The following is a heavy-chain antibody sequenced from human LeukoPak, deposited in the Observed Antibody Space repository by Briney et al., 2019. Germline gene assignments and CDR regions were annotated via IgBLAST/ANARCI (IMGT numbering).Heavy chain of an antibody. CDR3: AKDRPGSFKD. J-gene: IGHJ4*02. CDR2: ISGSSTTI. Sequence: GGSLRLSCAASGFTFSSYYMSWVRQAPGKGLEWVSYISGSSTTIYYSDSVKGRFTVSRDNARNSLYLQMNSLRAEDTAVYYCAKDRPGSFKDWGQGTQVAVSS. CDR1: GFTFSSYY. D-gene: IGHD3-10*01. V-gene: IGHV3-48*01.